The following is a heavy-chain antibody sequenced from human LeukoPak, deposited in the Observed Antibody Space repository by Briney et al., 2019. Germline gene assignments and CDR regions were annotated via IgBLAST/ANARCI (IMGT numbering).Heavy chain of an antibody. V-gene: IGHV3-30-3*01. CDR3: AGDPGIVGATDWFDP. D-gene: IGHD1-26*01. CDR2: ISYDGSNK. Sequence: PGRSLRLSCAASGFTFSSYAMHWVRQAPGKGREWVAVISYDGSNKYYADSVKGRFTISRDNSKNTLYLQMNSLRAEDTAVYYCAGDPGIVGATDWFDPWGQGTLVTVSS. CDR1: GFTFSSYA. J-gene: IGHJ5*02.